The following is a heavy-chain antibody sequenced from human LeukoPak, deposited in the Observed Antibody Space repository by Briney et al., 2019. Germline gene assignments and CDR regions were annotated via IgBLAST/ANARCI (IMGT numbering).Heavy chain of an antibody. CDR1: GITFSSYG. J-gene: IGHJ6*03. CDR3: AKNGDRGAYCTGGTCYPYFYYYMDV. CDR2: VSSTGGTT. Sequence: GGTLRLSCAASGITFSSYGMSWVRQAPGKGLEWVSSVSSTGGTTYYADSVKGRFTISRDNSKNTLYLQMNSLRAEDTAIYYCAKNGDRGAYCTGGTCYPYFYYYMDVWGKGTTVTI. D-gene: IGHD2-15*01. V-gene: IGHV3-23*01.